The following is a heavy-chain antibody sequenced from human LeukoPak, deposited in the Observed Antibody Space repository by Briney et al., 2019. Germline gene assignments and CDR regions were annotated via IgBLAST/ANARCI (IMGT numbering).Heavy chain of an antibody. CDR2: IYYSGST. Sequence: SETLSLTCTVSGGSISSYYWSWIRQPPGKGLEWIGYIYYSGSTNYNPSLKSRVTISVDTPKNQFSLKLSSVTAADTAVYYCARAPTYYYGSGSYYFDYWGQGTLVTVSS. V-gene: IGHV4-59*01. CDR3: ARAPTYYYGSGSYYFDY. CDR1: GGSISSYY. J-gene: IGHJ4*02. D-gene: IGHD3-10*01.